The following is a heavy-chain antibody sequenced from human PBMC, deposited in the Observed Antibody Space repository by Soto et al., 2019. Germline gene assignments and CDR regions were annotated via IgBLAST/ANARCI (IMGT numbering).Heavy chain of an antibody. Sequence: EVQLVESGGGLVKPGGSLRLSCAASGFTFSSYSMNWVHQAPGKGLEWVSSISSSSSYIYYADSVKGRFTISRDNAKNSLYLQMNSLRAEDTAVYYCARVGERGGTKYYYGSGSYYSGPHFDYWGQGTLVTVSS. V-gene: IGHV3-21*01. J-gene: IGHJ4*02. CDR1: GFTFSSYS. CDR2: ISSSSSYI. CDR3: ARVGERGGTKYYYGSGSYYSGPHFDY. D-gene: IGHD3-10*01.